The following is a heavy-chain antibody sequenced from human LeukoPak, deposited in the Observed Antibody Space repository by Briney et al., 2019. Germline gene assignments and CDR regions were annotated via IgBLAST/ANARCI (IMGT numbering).Heavy chain of an antibody. CDR3: ARQGAAAGLDY. CDR1: GGSISSYY. Sequence: PPETLSLTCTVSGGSISSYYWSWIRQPPGKGLEWIGYIYTSGSTNYNPSLKSRVTISVDTSKNQFSLKLSSVTAADTAVYYCARQGAAAGLDYWGQGTLVTVSS. D-gene: IGHD6-13*01. CDR2: IYTSGST. J-gene: IGHJ4*02. V-gene: IGHV4-4*09.